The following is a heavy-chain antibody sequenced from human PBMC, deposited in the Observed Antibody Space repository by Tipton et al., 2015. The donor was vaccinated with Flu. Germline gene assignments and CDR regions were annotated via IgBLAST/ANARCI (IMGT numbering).Heavy chain of an antibody. V-gene: IGHV4-39*07. D-gene: IGHD6-6*01. Sequence: TLSLTCTVSGGSISSSRYYWGWIRQPPEKGLEWIGSIYHTGSTYYNPSLKSRVTISVDTSKNQFSLKLSSVTAADTAVYYCTRGTSTSGIAYWGQGTLVTVSS. CDR1: GGSISSSRYY. J-gene: IGHJ4*02. CDR3: TRGTSTSGIAY. CDR2: IYHTGST.